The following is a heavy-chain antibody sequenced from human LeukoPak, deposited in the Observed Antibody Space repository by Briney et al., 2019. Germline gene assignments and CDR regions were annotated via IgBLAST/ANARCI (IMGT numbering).Heavy chain of an antibody. Sequence: GGSLRLSCAASGFTFSSYWMSWVRQAPGKGLEWVANIKQDGSEKYYVDSVKGRFTISRDNAKNSLYLQMNSLRVEDTAVYYCARVDCSSTSCYTGFDYWGQGTLVTVSS. D-gene: IGHD2-2*02. CDR2: IKQDGSEK. CDR3: ARVDCSSTSCYTGFDY. J-gene: IGHJ4*02. CDR1: GFTFSSYW. V-gene: IGHV3-7*01.